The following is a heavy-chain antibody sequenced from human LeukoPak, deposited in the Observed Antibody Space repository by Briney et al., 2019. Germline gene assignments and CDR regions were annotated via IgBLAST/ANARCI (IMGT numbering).Heavy chain of an antibody. CDR3: ARGYGLGSYYKFFDF. CDR1: GGSISTFY. J-gene: IGHJ4*02. V-gene: IGHV4-59*01. Sequence: SETLSLTCTVSGGSISTFYWSWIRQPPGKGLEWIGYIYYSGSTNYNPSLKSRVTISLDTSKNQFSLKLSSVTAADTAVYYCARGYGLGSYYKFFDFWGQGTLVTVSS. D-gene: IGHD3-10*01. CDR2: IYYSGST.